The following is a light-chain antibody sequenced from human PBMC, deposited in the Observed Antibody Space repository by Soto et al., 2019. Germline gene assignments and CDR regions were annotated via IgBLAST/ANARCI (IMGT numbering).Light chain of an antibody. V-gene: IGKV3-20*01. CDR2: GAS. Sequence: EIVLTQSPGTLSLSPGERATLSCRASQSVSSSYLAWYQQKPGQAPRLLIYGASSRATGIPDRFSGSGSGTDLTLTISRLEPEDFAVCYCQQYGSSPRTFGPGTKVDIK. CDR3: QQYGSSPRT. CDR1: QSVSSSY. J-gene: IGKJ3*01.